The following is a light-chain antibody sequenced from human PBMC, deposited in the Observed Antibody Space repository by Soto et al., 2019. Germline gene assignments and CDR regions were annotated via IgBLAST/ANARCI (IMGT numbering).Light chain of an antibody. Sequence: QSALTQPPSVSGSPGQSITIPCIGTSSDVGAYNYVSWYQQHHGKAPKLMTYDVTNRPSGVSNRFSGSKSGNTASLTISGLQAEDEADYCCSSYTTNTTLVFGGGTKVTVL. V-gene: IGLV2-14*01. CDR2: DVT. J-gene: IGLJ2*01. CDR3: SSYTTNTTLV. CDR1: SSDVGAYNY.